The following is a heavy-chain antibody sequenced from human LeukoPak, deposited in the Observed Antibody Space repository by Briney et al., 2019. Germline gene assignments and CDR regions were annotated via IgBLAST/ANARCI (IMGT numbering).Heavy chain of an antibody. D-gene: IGHD5-12*01. J-gene: IGHJ4*02. V-gene: IGHV3-30*18. CDR3: AKDPSGGYGDY. CDR2: ISYDGSNK. CDR1: GFTFSSYG. Sequence: HPGGSLRLSCAASGFTFSSYGMHWVRQAPGKGLEWVAVISYDGSNKYYADSVKGRFTISRDNSKNTLYLQVNSLRAEDTAVYYCAKDPSGGYGDYWAREPWSPSPQ.